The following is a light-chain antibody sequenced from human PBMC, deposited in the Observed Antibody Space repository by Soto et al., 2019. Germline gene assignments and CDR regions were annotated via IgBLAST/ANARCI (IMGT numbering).Light chain of an antibody. Sequence: DIQMTQSPSSLSASAGDRVTITCQASRNISKSLNWYQQTFGRAPKLLIYSASTLETGVPSRFSGTGSATHFTFTITNLQPEDVATYHCQQYADVSPSFGGGTKIQIK. V-gene: IGKV1-33*01. CDR3: QQYADVSPS. CDR1: RNISKS. CDR2: SAS. J-gene: IGKJ4*01.